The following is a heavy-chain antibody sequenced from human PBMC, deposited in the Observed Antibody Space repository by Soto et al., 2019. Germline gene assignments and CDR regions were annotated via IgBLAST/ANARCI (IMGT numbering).Heavy chain of an antibody. CDR3: ARYPITIFGVVMGDGAFDI. J-gene: IGHJ3*02. D-gene: IGHD3-3*01. CDR1: GGSFSGYY. CDR2: INHSGST. V-gene: IGHV4-34*01. Sequence: SETLSLTCAVYGGSFSGYYWSWIRQPPGKGLVWIGEINHSGSTNYNPSLKSRVTISVDTSKNQFSLKLSSVTAADTAVYYCARYPITIFGVVMGDGAFDIWGQGTMVTVSS.